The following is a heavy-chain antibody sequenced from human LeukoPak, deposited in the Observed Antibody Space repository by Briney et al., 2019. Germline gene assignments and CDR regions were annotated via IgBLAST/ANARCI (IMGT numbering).Heavy chain of an antibody. CDR1: GFTFRNYV. Sequence: PGGSLRLSCAASGFTFRNYVIHWVRQAPGKGLEWVAVISYDGSNKYYADSVKGRFTISRDNSKNTLYLQMNSLRAEDTAVYYCARTTVTTSWFDPWGQGTLVTVSS. J-gene: IGHJ5*02. CDR2: ISYDGSNK. V-gene: IGHV3-30-3*01. D-gene: IGHD4-17*01. CDR3: ARTTVTTSWFDP.